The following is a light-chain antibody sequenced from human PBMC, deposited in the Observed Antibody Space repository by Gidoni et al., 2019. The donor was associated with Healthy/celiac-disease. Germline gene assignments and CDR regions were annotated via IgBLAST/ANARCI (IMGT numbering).Light chain of an antibody. CDR1: SLRSYY. J-gene: IGLJ2*01. CDR3: NSRDSSGNHLGV. V-gene: IGLV3-19*01. Sequence: SSELTPDPALSVALGPTVKITCQGDSLRSYYASWYQQKPGQAPVLVIYGTNNRPSGNPHRFSGSSSGNTASLTITGAQAEDDADYYCNSRDSSGNHLGVFGGGTKLTVL. CDR2: GTN.